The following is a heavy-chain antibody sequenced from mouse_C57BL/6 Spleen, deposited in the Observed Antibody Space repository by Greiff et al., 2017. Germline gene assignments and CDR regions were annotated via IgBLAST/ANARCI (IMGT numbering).Heavy chain of an antibody. Sequence: QVQLKESGAELVRPGASVKLSCKASGYTFTDYYINWVKQRPGQGLEWIARIYPGSGTTYYNEKFKGKATLTAEKSSSTAYMQLSSLTSEDSAVYFCARSHYGSSYFDYWGQGTTLTVSS. CDR3: ARSHYGSSYFDY. CDR1: GYTFTDYY. CDR2: IYPGSGTT. J-gene: IGHJ2*01. V-gene: IGHV1-76*01. D-gene: IGHD1-1*01.